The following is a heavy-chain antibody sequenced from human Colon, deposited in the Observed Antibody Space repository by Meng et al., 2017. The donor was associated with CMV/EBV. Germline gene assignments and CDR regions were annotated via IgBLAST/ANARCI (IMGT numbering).Heavy chain of an antibody. CDR3: ARLNGGNSGDWFDP. CDR1: GYPFTSYS. J-gene: IGHJ5*02. CDR2: ISPNNGNT. V-gene: IGHV1-18*04. D-gene: IGHD4-23*01. Sequence: ASVKVSCKASGYPFTSYSFTWVRQAPGQGLEWLGWISPNNGNTNYAQIVQGRVTMTTDPSTTTAYMELRNLRSGDTAVYYCARLNGGNSGDWFDPWGQGTLVTVSS.